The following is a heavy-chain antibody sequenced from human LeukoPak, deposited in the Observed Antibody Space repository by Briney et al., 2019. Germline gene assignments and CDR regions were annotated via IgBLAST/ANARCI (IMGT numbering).Heavy chain of an antibody. D-gene: IGHD2-15*01. V-gene: IGHV3-53*01. CDR3: ARGRRYCSGGSCYSKANYYYYYMDV. CDR2: IYSGGST. J-gene: IGHJ6*03. Sequence: GGSLRLSCAASGFTVSSNYMNWVRQAPGKGLEWVSVIYSGGSTYYADSVKGRFTISRDNSKNTPYLQINSLRAEDTAVYYCARGRRYCSGGSCYSKANYYYYYMDVWGKGTTVSISS. CDR1: GFTVSSNY.